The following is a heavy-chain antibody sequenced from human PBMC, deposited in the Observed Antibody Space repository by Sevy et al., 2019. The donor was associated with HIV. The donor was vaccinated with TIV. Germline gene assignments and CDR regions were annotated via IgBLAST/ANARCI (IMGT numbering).Heavy chain of an antibody. V-gene: IGHV3-64*01. Sequence: GGSLRLSCAASGFTFSTYAMYWVRQAPGKGLEYVSAISGGGGNTYYGTSVKGRFTVSRDNAKNTLYLQMGSLRAEDMAGYFCARKYHDTSGYPRYSMDVWGQGTTVTSP. J-gene: IGHJ6*02. CDR2: ISGGGGNT. CDR1: GFTFSTYA. CDR3: ARKYHDTSGYPRYSMDV. D-gene: IGHD3-22*01.